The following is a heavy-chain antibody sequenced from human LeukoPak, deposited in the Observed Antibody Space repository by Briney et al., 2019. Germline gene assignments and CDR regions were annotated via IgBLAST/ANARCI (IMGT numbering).Heavy chain of an antibody. CDR2: ISGSGGST. V-gene: IGHV3-23*01. CDR1: GFTFSNYN. CDR3: ADYYDSSLRAFDI. J-gene: IGHJ3*02. Sequence: PGGSLRLSCAASGFTFSNYNMNWVRQAPGKGLEWVSAISGSGGSTYYADSVKGRFTISRDNSKNTLYLQMNSLRAEDTAVYYCADYYDSSLRAFDIWGQGTMVTVSS. D-gene: IGHD3-22*01.